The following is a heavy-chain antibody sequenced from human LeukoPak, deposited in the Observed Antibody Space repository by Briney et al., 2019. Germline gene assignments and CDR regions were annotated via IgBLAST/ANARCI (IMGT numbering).Heavy chain of an antibody. D-gene: IGHD3-10*01. Sequence: PSETLSLTCTVSGGSISSSSYYWGWIRQPPGKGLEWIGSIYYSGSTYYNPSLKSRVTMSVDTSKNQFSLKLSSVTAADTAVYYCARDRRGSGTYFYPAHYYYYMDVWGKGTTVTVSS. CDR1: GGSISSSSYY. CDR3: ARDRRGSGTYFYPAHYYYYMDV. V-gene: IGHV4-39*07. J-gene: IGHJ6*03. CDR2: IYYSGST.